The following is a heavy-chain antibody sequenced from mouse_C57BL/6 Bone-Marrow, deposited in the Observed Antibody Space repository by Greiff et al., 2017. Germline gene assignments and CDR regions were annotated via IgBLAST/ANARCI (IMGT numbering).Heavy chain of an antibody. J-gene: IGHJ3*01. Sequence: DVQLVESGGGLVQSGRSLRLSCATSGFTFSDFYMEWVRQAPGKGLEWIAASRNKANDYTTEYSASVKGRFIVSRDTSQSILYRQMNAQRAEDTAIYYCARDALWYPSAYWGQGTLVTVSA. CDR1: GFTFSDFY. CDR3: ARDALWYPSAY. D-gene: IGHD2-1*01. V-gene: IGHV7-1*01. CDR2: SRNKANDYTT.